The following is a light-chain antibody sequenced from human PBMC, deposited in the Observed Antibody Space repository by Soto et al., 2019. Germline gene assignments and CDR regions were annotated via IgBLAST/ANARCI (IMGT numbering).Light chain of an antibody. CDR1: SSNIGAGYD. CDR2: GNS. V-gene: IGLV1-40*01. Sequence: QSVLTQPPSVSGAPGQRVTISCTGSSSNIGAGYDVHWYRQLPGTAPKLLIYGNSNRPSGVPDRFSGSKSGTSASLAITGLQAEDEADYYCQSYDSSLIGSVFGTGTKVTVL. CDR3: QSYDSSLIGSV. J-gene: IGLJ1*01.